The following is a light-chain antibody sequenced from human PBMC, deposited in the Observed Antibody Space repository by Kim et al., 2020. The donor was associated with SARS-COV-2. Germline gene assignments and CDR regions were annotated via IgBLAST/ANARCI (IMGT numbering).Light chain of an antibody. Sequence: ASVGDKVTITCRASQGISSYFAWYQQKPRKAPKLRIYAASTLQSGVPSRFRGSESGTDFTLTINSLQPEDFATYYCQRLNSYPWTFGQGAKVDIK. CDR1: QGISSY. V-gene: IGKV1-9*01. CDR3: QRLNSYPWT. CDR2: AAS. J-gene: IGKJ1*01.